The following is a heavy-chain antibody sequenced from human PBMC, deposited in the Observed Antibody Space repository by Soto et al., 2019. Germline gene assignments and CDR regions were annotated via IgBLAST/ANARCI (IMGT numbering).Heavy chain of an antibody. Sequence: SQTLALTCAVSGDSVSINSAAWNLIRQSPSRGLEWLGRTYYRSKWYNDYAVSVKSRITINPDTSKNQFSLQLNSVTPEDTAVYYCARDGYCTNGVCNWFDPWGQGTLVTVSS. CDR1: GDSVSINSAA. V-gene: IGHV6-1*01. CDR2: TYYRSKWYN. CDR3: ARDGYCTNGVCNWFDP. D-gene: IGHD2-8*01. J-gene: IGHJ5*02.